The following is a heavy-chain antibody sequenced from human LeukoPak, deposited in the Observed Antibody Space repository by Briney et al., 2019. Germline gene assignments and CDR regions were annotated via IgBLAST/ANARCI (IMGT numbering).Heavy chain of an antibody. J-gene: IGHJ6*03. CDR3: ARVVVVTAAREAYYYYYYMDV. V-gene: IGHV4-59*12. CDR1: GGSINNSY. Sequence: SETLSLTCTVSGGSINNSYWTWIRQPPGKGLEWIGHIYYSGSTNYSPSLKSRVTISVHTSKNQFSLKLSSVTAADTAVYYCARVVVVTAAREAYYYYYYMDVWGKGTTVTISS. D-gene: IGHD2-21*02. CDR2: IYYSGST.